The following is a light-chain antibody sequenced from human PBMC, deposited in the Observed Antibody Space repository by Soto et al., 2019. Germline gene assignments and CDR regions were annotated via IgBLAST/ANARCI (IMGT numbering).Light chain of an antibody. V-gene: IGLV2-14*03. J-gene: IGLJ1*01. CDR1: SSDIGGYDY. CDR2: DVT. CDR3: SSYRSSRVPYV. Sequence: QSVLTQPASVSGSPGQSITISCTGTSSDIGGYDYVSWYQQHPGKAPKLMIFDVTNRPSGVSSRFSGSKSGNTASLTISGLQPDDQADYYCSSYRSSRVPYVSGTGTKVTVL.